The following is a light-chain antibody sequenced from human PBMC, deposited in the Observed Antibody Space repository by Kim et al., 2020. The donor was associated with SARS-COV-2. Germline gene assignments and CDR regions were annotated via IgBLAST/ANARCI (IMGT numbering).Light chain of an antibody. CDR1: GANIGAGYD. Sequence: QRVTISCTGRGANIGAGYDVHWYQQLPGTAPKLLIYGNSNRPSGVPDRFSGSKSGTSASLAITGLQAEDEADYYCQSYDSSLSGWVFGGGTQLTVL. CDR3: QSYDSSLSGWV. V-gene: IGLV1-40*01. CDR2: GNS. J-gene: IGLJ3*02.